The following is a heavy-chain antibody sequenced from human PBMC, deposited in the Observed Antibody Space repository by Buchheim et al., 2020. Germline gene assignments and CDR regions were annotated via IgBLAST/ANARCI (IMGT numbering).Heavy chain of an antibody. D-gene: IGHD3-10*01. CDR2: ISSRGSTI. CDR3: ARESRSSRDFDY. Sequence: EVQLVESGGGLVQPGGSLRLSCAASGFSFSDYDMNWVRQPPGKGLEWVSYISSRGSTIFYADSVKGRFTISRNNARNSLDLQMNSLRAEDTAIYYCARESRSSRDFDYWGQG. V-gene: IGHV3-48*03. J-gene: IGHJ4*02. CDR1: GFSFSDYD.